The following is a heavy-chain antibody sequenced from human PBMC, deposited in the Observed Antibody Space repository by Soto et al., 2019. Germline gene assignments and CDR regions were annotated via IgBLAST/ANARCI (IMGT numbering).Heavy chain of an antibody. Sequence: QVQLQESGPGLVKPSETLSLTCTVSGGSISSYYWSWIRQPPGKGLEWIGYIYYSGSTNYNPSLKSRVTISVDTSKNQFLLKLSSVTAADTAVSYCARGEWGVIIGGWFDPWGQGTLVTVSS. D-gene: IGHD3-10*01. V-gene: IGHV4-59*01. CDR1: GGSISSYY. CDR3: ARGEWGVIIGGWFDP. CDR2: IYYSGST. J-gene: IGHJ5*02.